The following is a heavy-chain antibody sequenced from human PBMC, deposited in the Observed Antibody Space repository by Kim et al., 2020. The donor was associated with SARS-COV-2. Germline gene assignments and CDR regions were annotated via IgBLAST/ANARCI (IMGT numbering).Heavy chain of an antibody. J-gene: IGHJ4*02. D-gene: IGHD5-12*01. V-gene: IGHV1-46*01. Sequence: SYAQKFQGRVTMTRDTSTSTVYMELSSLRSEDTAVYYCAREVDIVALEDYWGQGTLVTVSS. CDR3: AREVDIVALEDY.